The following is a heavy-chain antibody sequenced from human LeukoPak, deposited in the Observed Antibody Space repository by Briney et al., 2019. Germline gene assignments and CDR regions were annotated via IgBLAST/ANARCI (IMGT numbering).Heavy chain of an antibody. V-gene: IGHV4-34*01. D-gene: IGHD5-18*01. CDR1: GGSFSGYY. Sequence: PSETLSLTCAVYGGSFSGYYWSWIRQPPGKGLEWIGEINHSGSTNYNPSLKSRVTISVDTSKNQFSLKLSSVTAADTAVYYCASGGYSYGYFPYYFDYWGQGTLVTVSS. CDR2: INHSGST. CDR3: ASGGYSYGYFPYYFDY. J-gene: IGHJ4*02.